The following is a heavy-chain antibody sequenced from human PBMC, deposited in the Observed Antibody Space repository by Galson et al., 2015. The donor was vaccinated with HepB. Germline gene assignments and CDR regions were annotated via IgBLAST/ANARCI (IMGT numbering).Heavy chain of an antibody. Sequence: SVKVSCKASGGTFSSYAISWVRQAPGQGLEWMGRIIPILGIANYAQKFQGRVTITADKSTSTAYMELSSPRAEDTAVYYCARALIGNTPITGTDYWGQGTLVTVSS. CDR1: GGTFSSYA. CDR2: IIPILGIA. D-gene: IGHD1-20*01. V-gene: IGHV1-69*04. J-gene: IGHJ4*02. CDR3: ARALIGNTPITGTDY.